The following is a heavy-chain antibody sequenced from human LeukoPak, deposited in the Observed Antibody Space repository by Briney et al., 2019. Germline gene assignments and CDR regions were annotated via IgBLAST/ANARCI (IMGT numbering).Heavy chain of an antibody. V-gene: IGHV1-8*01. CDR1: GYPFTTWE. CDR2: VHPNSGNT. CDR3: ARGPRNDP. D-gene: IGHD1-14*01. Sequence: ASVKVSCKTSGYPFTTWEINWVRQAAGQGLEWMGWVHPNSGNTAYAQKFQGRVTMTRDTSISTASMELSGMRSDDTAVYFCARGPRNDPWGQGTLVTVSS. J-gene: IGHJ5*02.